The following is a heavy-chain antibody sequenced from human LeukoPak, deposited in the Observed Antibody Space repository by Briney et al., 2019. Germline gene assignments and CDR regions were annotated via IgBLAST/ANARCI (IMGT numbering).Heavy chain of an antibody. Sequence: GASVKVSCKASGYTFTSYGISWVRQAPGQGLEWMGWISAYNGNTNYAQKLQGRVTMTEDTSTDTAYMELSSLRSEDTAVYYCATGEHLDAFDIWGQGTMVTVSS. D-gene: IGHD1-26*01. CDR3: ATGEHLDAFDI. V-gene: IGHV1-18*01. J-gene: IGHJ3*02. CDR2: ISAYNGNT. CDR1: GYTFTSYG.